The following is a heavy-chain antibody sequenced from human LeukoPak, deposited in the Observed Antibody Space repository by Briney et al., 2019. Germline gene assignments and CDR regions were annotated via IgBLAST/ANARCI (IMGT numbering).Heavy chain of an antibody. CDR3: AKADSSSWLRENYFDY. D-gene: IGHD6-13*01. V-gene: IGHV3-30*02. CDR1: GFTFSSYG. Sequence: GGSLRLSCAASGFTFSSYGMHWVRQAPGKGLEWVAFIRYDGSNKYYADSVKGRFIISRDNSKNTLYMQMNSLRAEDTAVYYCAKADSSSWLRENYFDYWGQGTLVTVSS. J-gene: IGHJ4*02. CDR2: IRYDGSNK.